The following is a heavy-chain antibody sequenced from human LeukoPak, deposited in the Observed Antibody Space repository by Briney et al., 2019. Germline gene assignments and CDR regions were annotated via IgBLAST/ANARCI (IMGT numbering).Heavy chain of an antibody. CDR2: INHSGST. J-gene: IGHJ4*02. CDR1: GGSFSGYY. Sequence: NASETLSLTCAVYGGSFSGYYWSWIRQPPGKGLEWIGEINHSGSTNYNPSLKSRVTISVDTSKNRFSLKLSSVTAADTAVYYCARGYSSGWNAPYYFDYWGQGTLVTVSS. CDR3: ARGYSSGWNAPYYFDY. V-gene: IGHV4-34*01. D-gene: IGHD6-19*01.